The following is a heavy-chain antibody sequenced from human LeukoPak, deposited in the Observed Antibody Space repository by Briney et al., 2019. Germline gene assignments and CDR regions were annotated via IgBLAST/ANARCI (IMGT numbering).Heavy chain of an antibody. CDR1: GFTFSSYG. D-gene: IGHD2-15*01. V-gene: IGHV3-43*02. CDR3: AKVPYCRGGTCYLPFDY. CDR2: ITGDGAST. J-gene: IGHJ4*02. Sequence: GGSLRLSCAASGFTFSSYGMHWVRQAPGKGLEWVSVITGDGASTFYAASVKGRFTISRDNSKNSLYLQMNCLRTEDTALYYCAKVPYCRGGTCYLPFDYWGQGTLVTVSS.